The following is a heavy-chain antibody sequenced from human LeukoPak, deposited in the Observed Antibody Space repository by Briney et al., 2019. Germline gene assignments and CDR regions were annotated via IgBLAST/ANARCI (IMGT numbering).Heavy chain of an antibody. CDR3: ARAGEPSGMGFDY. CDR2: IYSGGTT. V-gene: IGHV3-53*01. D-gene: IGHD3-10*01. CDR1: GFTVSSTY. J-gene: IGHJ4*02. Sequence: GGSLRLSCAASGFTVSSTYMAWVRQAPGGGLEWVAIIYSGGTTYYADSVKGRFAISRDNSENTVFLEMKSLRGEDTAVYYCARAGEPSGMGFDYWGQGTLVTVSS.